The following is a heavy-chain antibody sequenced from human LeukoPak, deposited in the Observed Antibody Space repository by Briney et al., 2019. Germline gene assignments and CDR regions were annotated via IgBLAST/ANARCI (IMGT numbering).Heavy chain of an antibody. CDR1: GYTFTGYY. J-gene: IGHJ4*02. D-gene: IGHD3-22*01. CDR2: INPNSGGT. CDR3: ARVPRGYYDSSGYGY. V-gene: IGHV1-2*02. Sequence: GASVKVSCKASGYTFTGYYMHWVRQAPGQGLEWMGWINPNSGGTNYAQKLQGRVTMTRDTSTSTAYMELSRLRSDDTAVYYCARVPRGYYDSSGYGYWGQGTLVTVSS.